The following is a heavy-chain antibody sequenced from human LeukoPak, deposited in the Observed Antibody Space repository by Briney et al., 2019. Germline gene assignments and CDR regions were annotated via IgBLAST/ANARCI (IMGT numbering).Heavy chain of an antibody. J-gene: IGHJ4*02. CDR1: GFTFSSYA. CDR3: ASHGGMTTLV. V-gene: IGHV3-30-3*01. Sequence: GGSLRLSCAASGFTFSSYAMHRVRQAPGKGLEWVAVISYDGSNKYYADSVKGRFTISRDNSKNTLYLQMNSLRAEDTAVYCCASHGGMTTLVWGQGTLVTVSS. D-gene: IGHD4-17*01. CDR2: ISYDGSNK.